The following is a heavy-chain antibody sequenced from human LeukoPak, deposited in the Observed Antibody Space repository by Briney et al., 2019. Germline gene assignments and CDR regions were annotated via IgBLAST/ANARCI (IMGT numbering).Heavy chain of an antibody. D-gene: IGHD2-15*01. Sequence: PGGALRLSCAASGFTFSSYEMNWGREAPGKGVEGGSYISSSGSTIYYADSVKGRFTISRDNDKKSLYMQMKSLRDEDTDVYYCARVQDIVVVVAATPRSDAFDIWGQGTMVTVTS. CDR3: ARVQDIVVVVAATPRSDAFDI. CDR2: ISSSGSTI. V-gene: IGHV3-48*03. J-gene: IGHJ3*02. CDR1: GFTFSSYE.